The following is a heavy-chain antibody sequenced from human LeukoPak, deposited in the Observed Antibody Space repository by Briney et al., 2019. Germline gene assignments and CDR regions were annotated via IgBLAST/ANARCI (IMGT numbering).Heavy chain of an antibody. J-gene: IGHJ6*04. CDR1: GFTFSSYA. Sequence: PWRSLRLSCAASGFTFSSYAMHWVRQAPGKGLEWVTIISYDASNKYYADSVKGRFTISRDNSKNTLYLQLDSLRPEDTAVYYCAKSRLVAVVAAYMDVWGKGTTVTVSS. CDR2: ISYDASNK. V-gene: IGHV3-30*18. D-gene: IGHD2-15*01. CDR3: AKSRLVAVVAAYMDV.